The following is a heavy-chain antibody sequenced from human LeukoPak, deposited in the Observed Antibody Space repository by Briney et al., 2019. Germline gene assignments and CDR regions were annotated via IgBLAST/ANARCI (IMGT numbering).Heavy chain of an antibody. Sequence: GGSLRLSCAASGFTFSSYGMHWVRQAPGKGLEWVAVIWYDGSNKYYADSVKGRFTISRDNSKNTLYLQMNSLRAEDTAVYYCARDGWFGELDKDHFDYWGQGTLVTVSS. CDR3: ARDGWFGELDKDHFDY. J-gene: IGHJ4*02. D-gene: IGHD3-10*01. CDR1: GFTFSSYG. CDR2: IWYDGSNK. V-gene: IGHV3-33*01.